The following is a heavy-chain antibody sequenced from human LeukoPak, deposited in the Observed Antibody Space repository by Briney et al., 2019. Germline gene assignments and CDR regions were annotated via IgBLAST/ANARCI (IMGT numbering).Heavy chain of an antibody. Sequence: GGSLRLSCAASGFTFDDYGMSWVRQAPGKGLEWFSYISSSGSTIYYADSVKGRFTISRDDAKNSLYLQMNSLRAEDTAVYYCAELGITMIGGVWGKGTTVTISS. V-gene: IGHV3-48*03. J-gene: IGHJ6*04. CDR1: GFTFDDYG. CDR2: ISSSGSTI. D-gene: IGHD3-10*02. CDR3: AELGITMIGGV.